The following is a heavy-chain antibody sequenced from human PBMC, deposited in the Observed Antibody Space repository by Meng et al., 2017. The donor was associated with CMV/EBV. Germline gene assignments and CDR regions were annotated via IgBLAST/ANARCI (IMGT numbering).Heavy chain of an antibody. V-gene: IGHV3-48*03. CDR1: GFTFSRHE. CDR3: ARTPVYNFWTGFDIDY. CDR2: IHNRDGTI. J-gene: IGHJ4*02. Sequence: GGSLRLSCAASGFTFSRHEMHWFRQPPGKGLEWISYIHNRDGTIHYAESLKGRFTISRDNAKNSLYLQMNSLRAEDTAIYYCARTPVYNFWTGFDIDYWGRGTLVTVSS. D-gene: IGHD3/OR15-3a*01.